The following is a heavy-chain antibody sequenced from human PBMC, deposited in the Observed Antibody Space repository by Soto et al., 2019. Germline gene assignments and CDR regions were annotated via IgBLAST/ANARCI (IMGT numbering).Heavy chain of an antibody. Sequence: QLQLQESGPGLVKPSETLSLTCTVSGGSISSSNSYWGWIRQPPGKGLEWLGGIYYSGSTYYNPSLRSRVRISGATSKNQFSLKLSSVTAADTAVYSCARRGFMGATTIDYWGQGTLVTVSS. CDR2: IYYSGST. CDR1: GGSISSSNSY. D-gene: IGHD1-26*01. J-gene: IGHJ4*02. CDR3: ARRGFMGATTIDY. V-gene: IGHV4-39*01.